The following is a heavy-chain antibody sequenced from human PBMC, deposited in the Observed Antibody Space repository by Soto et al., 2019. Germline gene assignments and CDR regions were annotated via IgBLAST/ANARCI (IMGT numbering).Heavy chain of an antibody. V-gene: IGHV4-31*11. Sequence: SETLSLTCGVSGDSIYRSYYWNWIRQHPGKGLEWIGHIYVTRAVDYNPSLRDRITISQDTSESQFSLKLSLVTAADTAVYYCARGDTAMVTGDYYGMDVWGQGTTVTVSS. CDR3: ARGDTAMVTGDYYGMDV. CDR1: GDSIYRSYY. CDR2: IYVTRAV. J-gene: IGHJ6*02. D-gene: IGHD5-18*01.